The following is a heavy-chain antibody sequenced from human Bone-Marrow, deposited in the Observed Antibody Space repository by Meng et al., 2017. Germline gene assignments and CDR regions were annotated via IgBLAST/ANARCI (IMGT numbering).Heavy chain of an antibody. CDR2: IIPIFGTA. Sequence: EQLVQSVAEVKKPGSLVEVSCNASGGTFSIYTISGVRQAPGQGLEWMGGIIPIFGTANYAQKFQGRVTITADESTSTAYMELSSLRSEDTAVYYCARDNLKDWFDPWGQGTLVTVSS. CDR1: GGTFSIYT. CDR3: ARDNLKDWFDP. V-gene: IGHV1-69*01. J-gene: IGHJ5*02.